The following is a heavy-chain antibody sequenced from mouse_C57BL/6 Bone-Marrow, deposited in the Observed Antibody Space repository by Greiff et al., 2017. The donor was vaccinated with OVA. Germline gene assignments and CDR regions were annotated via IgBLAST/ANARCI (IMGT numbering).Heavy chain of an antibody. CDR1: GFNIKDDY. D-gene: IGHD3-2*02. CDR2: IDPENGDT. Sequence: EVKLQESGAELVRPGASVKLSCTASGFNIKDDYMHWVKQRPEQGLEWIGWIDPENGDTEYASKFQGKATITADTSSTTAYLQRSSLTSEDTAVYCCTTDSSGYIGYWGQGTTLTVSS. V-gene: IGHV14-4*01. J-gene: IGHJ2*01. CDR3: TTDSSGYIGY.